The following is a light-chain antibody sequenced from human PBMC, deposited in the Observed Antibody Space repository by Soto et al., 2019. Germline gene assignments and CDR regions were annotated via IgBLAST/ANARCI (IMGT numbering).Light chain of an antibody. V-gene: IGLV4-69*01. J-gene: IGLJ2*01. CDR1: SGHSSYV. CDR2: LNSDGSH. Sequence: QSVLTQSPSASASLGASVKLTCTLSSGHSSYVIAWHQQQPEEGPRYLMKLNSDGSHTKGDGIPDRFSGSSSGAERYLTISSVQSEDEAAYYCQTWGTGIVVFGGGTKLTVL. CDR3: QTWGTGIVV.